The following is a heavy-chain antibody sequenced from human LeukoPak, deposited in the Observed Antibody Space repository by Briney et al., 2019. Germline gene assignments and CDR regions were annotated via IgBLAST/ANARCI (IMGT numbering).Heavy chain of an antibody. CDR1: GFTFTNYW. V-gene: IGHV3-7*01. CDR2: IKQDRSEK. CDR3: ARLREIPVFGVVTKSTSYFDY. J-gene: IGHJ4*02. D-gene: IGHD3-3*01. Sequence: GGSLRLSCAASGFTFTNYWMSWVRQAPGQGLELVANIKQDRSEKYSVDSVKGRFTISRDNAQNSLYLQMNSLRAEDTAVYYCARLREIPVFGVVTKSTSYFDYWGQGTLVTVSS.